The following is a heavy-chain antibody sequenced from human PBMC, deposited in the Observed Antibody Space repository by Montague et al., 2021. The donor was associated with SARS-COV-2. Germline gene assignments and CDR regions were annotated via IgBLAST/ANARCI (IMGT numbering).Heavy chain of an antibody. Sequence: SLRLSCAASGFTFSSYWMSWVRQALGKGLEWVANIKQDGSEKYYVDSVKGRFTISRDNAKNSLYLQMNSLRAEDTAVYYCARDSGQPLLYGSPYYYYGMDVWGQGTTVTVSS. CDR2: IKQDGSEK. D-gene: IGHD2-2*02. J-gene: IGHJ6*02. CDR1: GFTFSSYW. CDR3: ARDSGQPLLYGSPYYYYGMDV. V-gene: IGHV3-7*01.